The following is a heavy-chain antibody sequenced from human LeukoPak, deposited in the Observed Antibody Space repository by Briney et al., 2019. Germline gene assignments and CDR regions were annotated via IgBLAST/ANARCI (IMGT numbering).Heavy chain of an antibody. J-gene: IGHJ4*02. CDR2: ITRSSSPI. Sequence: GSLRLSCAASGFSFSAYSMNWVRQAPGKGLEWVSYITRSSSPIYYADSVRGRFTISRDNAKNSRYLQMNSLRAEDTAVYYCTRDPNALDFWGQGTLVTVSS. V-gene: IGHV3-48*01. CDR1: GFSFSAYS. CDR3: TRDPNALDF.